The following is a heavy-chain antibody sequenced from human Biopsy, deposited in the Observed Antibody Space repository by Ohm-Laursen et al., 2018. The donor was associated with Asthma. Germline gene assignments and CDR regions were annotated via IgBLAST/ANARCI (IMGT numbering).Heavy chain of an antibody. CDR3: ARAVDYSHYYGIDV. Sequence: GPSVTVSCKTSGYTFNRAGITWARQAPGQGLGWMGWISVYNGNTKVAQKLQDRVTMITDTSTSTAYMELRSLRSDDTAVYFCARAVDYSHYYGIDVWGQGTTVTVS. D-gene: IGHD3-10*01. J-gene: IGHJ6*02. V-gene: IGHV1-18*01. CDR1: GYTFNRAG. CDR2: ISVYNGNT.